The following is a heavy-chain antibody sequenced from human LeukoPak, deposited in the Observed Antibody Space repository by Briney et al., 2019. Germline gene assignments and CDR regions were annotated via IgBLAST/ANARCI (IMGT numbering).Heavy chain of an antibody. Sequence: SGTLSLTCSVSSGSISDFWLNWVRQPPGKGLEWIGEIYRGGRMNYNPSLESRLTISVDESKTQFFLRVSSVTAADTAVYYCAGSSEPNAFDHWGHGILVTVSS. J-gene: IGHJ4*01. CDR1: SGSISDFW. D-gene: IGHD1-14*01. CDR2: IYRGGRM. CDR3: AGSSEPNAFDH. V-gene: IGHV4-4*02.